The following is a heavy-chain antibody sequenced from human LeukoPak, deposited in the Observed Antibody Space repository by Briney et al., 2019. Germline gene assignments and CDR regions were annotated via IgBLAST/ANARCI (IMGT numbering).Heavy chain of an antibody. CDR2: IYYSGTT. CDR3: ARLYNGDWYAFDY. CDR1: GGSISSYY. Sequence: SETLSLTCTVSGGSISSYYWSWIRQPPGKGLEWIGYIYYSGTTNCNPFLKSRVTISVDTFKNQFSLRLSSVTAADTAVYYCARLYNGDWYAFDYWGQGTLATVSS. J-gene: IGHJ4*02. V-gene: IGHV4-59*01. D-gene: IGHD6-19*01.